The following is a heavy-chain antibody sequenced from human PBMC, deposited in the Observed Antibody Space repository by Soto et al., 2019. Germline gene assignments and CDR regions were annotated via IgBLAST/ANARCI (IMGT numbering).Heavy chain of an antibody. V-gene: IGHV4-31*03. Sequence: QVQLQESGPGLVKPSQTLSLTCTVSGGSISSGGYYWSWIRQHPGKGLEWIGYIYYSGSTYYNPSLKSRVTISVDTSKNQFSLKLSSVTAADTAVYYCARRVVVTSVRDIAYYYYGLDVWGQGTTVTVSS. CDR2: IYYSGST. J-gene: IGHJ6*02. CDR3: ARRVVVTSVRDIAYYYYGLDV. CDR1: GGSISSGGYY. D-gene: IGHD2-21*02.